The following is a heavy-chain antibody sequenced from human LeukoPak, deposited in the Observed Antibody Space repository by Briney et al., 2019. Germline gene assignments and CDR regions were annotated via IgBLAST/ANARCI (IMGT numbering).Heavy chain of an antibody. V-gene: IGHV1-2*02. Sequence: HWASVKVSCKASGYTFTDYYLHWVRQAPGQGLEWMGWMDPKSGETNHAQKFQGRVLMTRDTSITTAYMDLSRLTSDDTAVYYCALEVYYSDNSAFDYWGQGTLVTVSS. D-gene: IGHD3-22*01. CDR2: MDPKSGET. CDR1: GYTFTDYY. J-gene: IGHJ4*02. CDR3: ALEVYYSDNSAFDY.